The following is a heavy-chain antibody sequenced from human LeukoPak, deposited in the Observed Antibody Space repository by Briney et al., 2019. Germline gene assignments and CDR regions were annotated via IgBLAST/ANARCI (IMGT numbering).Heavy chain of an antibody. CDR1: GFTFSSYA. D-gene: IGHD3-22*01. V-gene: IGHV3-30-3*01. J-gene: IGHJ4*02. CDR3: ARDWYYYDSSGNTDFDY. CDR2: ISYDGSNK. Sequence: GGSLRLSCAASGFTFSSYAMHWVRQAPGKGLEWVAVISYDGSNKYYADSVKGRFTISRDNSKNTLYLQMNSLRAEDTAVYYCARDWYYYDSSGNTDFDYWGQGTLVTVSS.